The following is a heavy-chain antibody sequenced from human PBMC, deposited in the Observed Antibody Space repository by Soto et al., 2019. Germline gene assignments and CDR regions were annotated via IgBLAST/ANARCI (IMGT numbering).Heavy chain of an antibody. J-gene: IGHJ5*02. CDR2: IYYSGST. Sequence: PSETMSLTCTVSGGYISSGGYYWSWLNKHPGKGLEWIGYIYYSGSTYYNPSLKSRVTISVDTSKNQFSLKLSSVTAADTAVYYCARVPRSYYGSETNWFDPWGQGTLVTVSS. V-gene: IGHV4-31*03. CDR3: ARVPRSYYGSETNWFDP. D-gene: IGHD3-10*01. CDR1: GGYISSGGYY.